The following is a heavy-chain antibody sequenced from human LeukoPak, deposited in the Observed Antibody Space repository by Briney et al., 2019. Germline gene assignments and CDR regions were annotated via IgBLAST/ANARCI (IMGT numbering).Heavy chain of an antibody. CDR3: ARDGVYCSGGSCYSLHFQH. D-gene: IGHD2-15*01. CDR1: GGSISSYY. CDR2: IYYSGST. V-gene: IGHV4-59*01. J-gene: IGHJ1*01. Sequence: SETLSLTCTVSGGSISSYYWSWIRQPPGKGLEWIGYIYYSGSTNYNPSLKSRVTISVDTSKNQFSLKLSSVSAADTAVYYCARDGVYCSGGSCYSLHFQHWGQGTLVNVSS.